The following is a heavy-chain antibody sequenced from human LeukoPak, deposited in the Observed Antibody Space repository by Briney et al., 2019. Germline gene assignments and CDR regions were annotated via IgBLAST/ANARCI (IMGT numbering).Heavy chain of an antibody. V-gene: IGHV3-11*01. Sequence: GGSLRLSCAASGFTFSDYYMSWIRQAPGKGLEWVSYISSSGSTIYYADSVKGRFTISRDNAKNSLYLQMNSLKTEDTAVYYCAIGPRGYYDLDYWGQGTLVTVSS. CDR2: ISSSGSTI. D-gene: IGHD3-22*01. CDR1: GFTFSDYY. CDR3: AIGPRGYYDLDY. J-gene: IGHJ4*02.